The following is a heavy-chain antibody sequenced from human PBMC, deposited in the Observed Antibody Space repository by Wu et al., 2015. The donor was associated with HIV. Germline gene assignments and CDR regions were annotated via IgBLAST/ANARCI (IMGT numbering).Heavy chain of an antibody. Sequence: QVHLVQSGPEVKKPGASVKVFCKASVHTFTSHGISWVRQAPGQGLEWLGWINIYNGNTNYAQNLQGRVSMTTDTSTYTAYMEVRSLRSDDTAVYYCATSSGGESFVFDHWGQGTLVTVSS. CDR2: INIYNGNT. J-gene: IGHJ4*02. CDR3: ATSSGGESFVFDH. D-gene: IGHD3-10*01. CDR1: VHTFTSHG. V-gene: IGHV1-18*01.